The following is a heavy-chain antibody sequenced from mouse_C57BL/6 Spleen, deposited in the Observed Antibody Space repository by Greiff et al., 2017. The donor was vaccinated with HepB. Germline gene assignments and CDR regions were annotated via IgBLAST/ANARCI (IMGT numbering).Heavy chain of an antibody. CDR1: GYTFTDYY. D-gene: IGHD3-3*01. J-gene: IGHJ4*01. CDR3: ARRAGRSMDY. CDR2: INPNNGGT. V-gene: IGHV1-26*01. Sequence: VQLQQSGPELVKPGASVKISCKASGYTFTDYYMNWVKQSHGKSLEWIGDINPNNGGTSYNQKFKGKATLTVDKSSSTAYMELRSLTSEDSAVYYCARRAGRSMDYWGQGTSVTVSS.